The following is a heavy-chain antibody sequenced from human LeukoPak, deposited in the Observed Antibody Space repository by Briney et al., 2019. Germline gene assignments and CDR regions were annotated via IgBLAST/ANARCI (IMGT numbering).Heavy chain of an antibody. CDR2: INPNSGGT. J-gene: IGHJ4*02. CDR1: GYTFTGYY. D-gene: IGHD6-13*01. Sequence: ASVKVPCKASGYTFTGYYMHWVRQAPGQGLEWMGWINPNSGGTNYAQKFQGRVTMTRDTSISTAYMELGRLRSDDTAVYYCARGVYSSSWYWDYWGQGTLVTVSS. CDR3: ARGVYSSSWYWDY. V-gene: IGHV1-2*02.